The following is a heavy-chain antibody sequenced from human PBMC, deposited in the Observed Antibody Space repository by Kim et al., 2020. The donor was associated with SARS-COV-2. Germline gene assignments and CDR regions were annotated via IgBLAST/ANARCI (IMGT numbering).Heavy chain of an antibody. CDR1: GYTFTSYA. CDR3: AVDASSSGWTEAFDI. V-gene: IGHV7-4-1*02. J-gene: IGHJ3*02. CDR2: INTNTGNP. D-gene: IGHD6-19*01. Sequence: ASVKVSCKASGYTFTSYAMNWVRQAPGQGLEGMGWINTNTGNPTYAQGFTGRFVFSLDTSVSTAYLQISSLKAEDTAVYYCAVDASSSGWTEAFDIWGQGTMVTVSS.